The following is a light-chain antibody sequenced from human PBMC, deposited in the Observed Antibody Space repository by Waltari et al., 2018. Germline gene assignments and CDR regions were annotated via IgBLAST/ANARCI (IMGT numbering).Light chain of an antibody. CDR3: QQYKSFPWT. V-gene: IGKV1-5*03. CDR2: TAS. CDR1: QSISSW. Sequence: DIQMTQSPSTLSASVGDRVTITCRASQSISSWLSWYQQKVGRAPKLLIYTASNLEDGVPSRFSGSGSGTDFTLTISSLQPDDFASYYCQQYKSFPWTFGQGTKVEI. J-gene: IGKJ1*01.